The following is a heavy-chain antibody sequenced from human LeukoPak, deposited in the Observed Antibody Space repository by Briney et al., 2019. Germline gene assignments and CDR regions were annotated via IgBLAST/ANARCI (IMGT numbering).Heavy chain of an antibody. Sequence: GGSLRLSCAASGLTFSSYSMLWVRQAPGKGLEWVSYISSSSSIIYYADSVKGRFTISRDNAKNSLYLQMNSLRDEDTAVYYWGRDVSGRYAFDIWGQGKMGTVSS. CDR2: ISSSSSII. D-gene: IGHD3-10*01. CDR1: GLTFSSYS. J-gene: IGHJ3*02. CDR3: GRDVSGRYAFDI. V-gene: IGHV3-48*02.